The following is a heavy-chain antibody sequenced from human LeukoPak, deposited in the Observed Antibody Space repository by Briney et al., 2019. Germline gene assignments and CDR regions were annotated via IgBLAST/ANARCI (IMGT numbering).Heavy chain of an antibody. J-gene: IGHJ3*02. CDR3: ARGREGRSGAFDI. CDR1: GGSFSGYY. CDR2: INHSGST. D-gene: IGHD1-26*01. V-gene: IGHV4-34*01. Sequence: SETLSLTCAVYGGSFSGYYWSWIRQPPGKGLEWIGEINHSGSTNYNPSLKSRVTMSVDTSKNQFSLKLSSVTAADTAVYYCARGREGRSGAFDIWGQGTMVTVSS.